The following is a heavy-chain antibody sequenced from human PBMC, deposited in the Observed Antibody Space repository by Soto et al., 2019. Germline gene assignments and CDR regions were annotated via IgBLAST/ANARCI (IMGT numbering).Heavy chain of an antibody. CDR2: IKQDGSEK. CDR3: ARTLRYCSSTSCYAGSPFFDY. V-gene: IGHV3-7*01. D-gene: IGHD2-2*01. J-gene: IGHJ4*02. Sequence: EVQLVESGGGLVQPGGSLRLSCAASGFTFSSYWMSWVRQAPGKGLEGVANIKQDGSEKYYVDSVKGRFTISRDNAKNSLYLQMNSLRAEDTAVYYCARTLRYCSSTSCYAGSPFFDYWGQGTLVTVSS. CDR1: GFTFSSYW.